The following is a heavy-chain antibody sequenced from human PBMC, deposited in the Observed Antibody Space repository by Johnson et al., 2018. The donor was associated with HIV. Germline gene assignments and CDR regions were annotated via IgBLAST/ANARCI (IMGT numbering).Heavy chain of an antibody. J-gene: IGHJ3*02. D-gene: IGHD2-15*01. CDR3: AGDEPIVVVVAAIGDAFDI. V-gene: IGHV3-30*04. CDR1: GFTFSSYA. Sequence: VQLVESGGGVVQPGRSLRLSCAASGFTFSSYAMHWVRQAPGKGLEWVAVISYDGSNKYYTDSVKGRFTISRDNSKNTLYLQMNSLRAEDTAVYYCAGDEPIVVVVAAIGDAFDIWGQGTMVTVSS. CDR2: ISYDGSNK.